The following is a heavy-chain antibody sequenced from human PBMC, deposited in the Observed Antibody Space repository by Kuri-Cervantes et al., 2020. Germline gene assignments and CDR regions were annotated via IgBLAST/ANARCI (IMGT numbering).Heavy chain of an antibody. J-gene: IGHJ4*02. V-gene: IGHV3-48*04. CDR1: GFTFSSYS. CDR2: ISSSSSTI. D-gene: IGHD1-14*01. CDR3: ATAPPLYRTIWYNRDY. Sequence: GESLKISCAASGFTFSSYSMNWVRQAPGKGLEWVSYISSSSSTIYYADSVKGRFTISRDNAKNSLYLQMNSLRAEDSAMYYCATAPPLYRTIWYNRDYWGQGTLVTVSS.